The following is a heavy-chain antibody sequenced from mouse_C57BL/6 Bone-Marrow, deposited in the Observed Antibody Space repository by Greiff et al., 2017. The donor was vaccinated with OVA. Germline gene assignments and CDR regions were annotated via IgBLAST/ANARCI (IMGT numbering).Heavy chain of an antibody. J-gene: IGHJ3*01. D-gene: IGHD1-1*01. CDR2: IDPSDSYT. Sequence: VQLQQPGAELVMPGASVKLSCKASGYTFTSYWMHWVKQRPGQGLEWIGEIDPSDSYTNYNQKFKGKATLTVDKSSSTAYMQLSSLTSEDSAVYSCAREGGYGRRGTWFAYWGQGTLVTVSA. CDR1: GYTFTSYW. CDR3: AREGGYGRRGTWFAY. V-gene: IGHV1-69*01.